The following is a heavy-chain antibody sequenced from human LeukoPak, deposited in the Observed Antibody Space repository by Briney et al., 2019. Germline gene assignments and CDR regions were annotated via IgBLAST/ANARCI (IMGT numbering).Heavy chain of an antibody. D-gene: IGHD4-11*01. CDR1: GGTFSSYA. Sequence: SVTVSCKASGGTFSSYAISWVRQAPGQGLEWMGGIIPIFGTANYAQKFQGRVTITADESTSTAYMELSSLRSEDTAVYYCARAWENTVVLPGYWGQGTLVTVSS. CDR2: IIPIFGTA. J-gene: IGHJ4*02. CDR3: ARAWENTVVLPGY. V-gene: IGHV1-69*13.